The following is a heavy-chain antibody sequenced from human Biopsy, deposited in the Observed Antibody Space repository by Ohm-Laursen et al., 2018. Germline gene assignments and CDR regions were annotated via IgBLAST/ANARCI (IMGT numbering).Heavy chain of an antibody. Sequence: SLRLSCAASGFRFSGHTMSWFRQAPGKGLEWVSTISGNSDIIYDTDSVKGRFTISRDNSKNTLYLQMNSLRADDTAVYYCALAAAQTVTHFDYWGQGTLVTVSS. CDR3: ALAAAQTVTHFDY. D-gene: IGHD4-17*01. J-gene: IGHJ4*02. CDR2: ISGNSDII. CDR1: GFRFSGHT. V-gene: IGHV3-23*01.